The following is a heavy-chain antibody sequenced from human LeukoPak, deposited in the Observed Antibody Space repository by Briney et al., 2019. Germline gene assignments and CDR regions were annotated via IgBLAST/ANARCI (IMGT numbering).Heavy chain of an antibody. J-gene: IGHJ5*01. CDR3: ACRDLTSTWSYP. D-gene: IGHD4-11*01. CDR1: GYSFTSYW. V-gene: IGHV5-51*01. Sequence: AESLKISCKGIGYSFTSYWIGWVRQMAGKGMEWMGVIYPGDSRIRYNPSFQGQVTISVDKSIRTAYLQWISLTASDAAMYYCACRDLTSTWSYPWGQGTLVTVSS. CDR2: IYPGDSRI.